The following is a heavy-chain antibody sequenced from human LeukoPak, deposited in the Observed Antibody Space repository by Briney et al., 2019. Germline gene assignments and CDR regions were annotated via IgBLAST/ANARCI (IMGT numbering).Heavy chain of an antibody. V-gene: IGHV3-30*02. D-gene: IGHD3-22*01. CDR3: ARAENSPMIVGETVGKVSGLLDY. Sequence: TGGSLRLSCAASGFTFSSYGMHWVRQAPGKGLEWVAFIRNDGSNKYYADSVKGRFTISRDNSKNTLYLQMNSLRAEDTAVYYCARAENSPMIVGETVGKVSGLLDYWGQGTLVTVSS. J-gene: IGHJ4*02. CDR1: GFTFSSYG. CDR2: IRNDGSNK.